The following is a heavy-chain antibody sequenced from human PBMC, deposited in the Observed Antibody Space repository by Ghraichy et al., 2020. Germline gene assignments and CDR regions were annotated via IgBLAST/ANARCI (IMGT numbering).Heavy chain of an antibody. V-gene: IGHV4-31*02. Sequence: SETLSLTCNVSGDSITSGGYFWSWIRQHPGRGLEWIGYIYNFGDTYYNPSLRRRVSMSVDTSRNQFSLSLASVTVADTAVYFCARDRTPLGERNCASGVCYTGSFDPWGRGIQVTVSS. CDR3: ARDRTPLGERNCASGVCYTGSFDP. D-gene: IGHD2-8*01. CDR2: IYNFGDT. J-gene: IGHJ5*02. CDR1: GDSITSGGYF.